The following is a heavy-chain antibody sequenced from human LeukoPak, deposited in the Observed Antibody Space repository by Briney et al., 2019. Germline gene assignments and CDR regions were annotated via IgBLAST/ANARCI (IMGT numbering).Heavy chain of an antibody. D-gene: IGHD3-22*01. CDR2: IYYSGST. CDR3: ARTYYYDSSGYYFPGAFDI. Sequence: PPETLSLTCAVSGYSISSSNWWGWIRQPPGKGLEWIGYIYYSGSTYYNPSLKSRVTMSVDTSKNQFSLKLSSVTAVDTAVYYCARTYYYDSSGYYFPGAFDIWGQGTMVTVSS. CDR1: GYSISSSNW. V-gene: IGHV4-28*01. J-gene: IGHJ3*02.